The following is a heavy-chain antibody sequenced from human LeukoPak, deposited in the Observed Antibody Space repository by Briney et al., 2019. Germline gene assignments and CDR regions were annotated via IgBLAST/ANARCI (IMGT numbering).Heavy chain of an antibody. CDR1: DASISDYH. D-gene: IGHD1-26*01. CDR2: IFNTGDT. CDR3: ARHWEYYFDY. V-gene: IGHV4-59*08. J-gene: IGHJ4*02. Sequence: SETLSLTCTVSDASISDYHWAWIRQPPGKRLEWIGYIFNTGDTNYNPSLKSRATISVHTSKNQFSLKLSSVTAADTAVYYCARHWEYYFDYWGQGTPVTVSS.